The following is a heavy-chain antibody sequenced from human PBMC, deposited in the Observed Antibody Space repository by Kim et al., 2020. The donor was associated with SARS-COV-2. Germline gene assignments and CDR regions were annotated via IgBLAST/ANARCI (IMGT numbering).Heavy chain of an antibody. CDR3: ARDGYYHGSGSYYKAH. V-gene: IGHV1-46*01. D-gene: IGHD3-10*01. Sequence: ASVKVSCKASGYTFTSYYMHWVRQAPGQGLEWMGIVSSSGGSTNYAQKFQGRVTMTTDTSTSTVHMELSSLRSEDTAVYYCARDGYYHGSGSYYKAHWGQGTLVTVSS. J-gene: IGHJ4*02. CDR1: GYTFTSYY. CDR2: VSSSGGST.